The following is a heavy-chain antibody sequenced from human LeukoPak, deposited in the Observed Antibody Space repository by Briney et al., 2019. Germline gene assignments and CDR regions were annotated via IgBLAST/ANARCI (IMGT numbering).Heavy chain of an antibody. V-gene: IGHV3-11*04. CDR3: ARHRAAAAGTNGRGPSRWFDP. CDR1: GFTFSDYY. CDR2: ISSSGSTI. D-gene: IGHD6-13*01. Sequence: PGGSLRLSCAASGFTFSDYYMSWIRQAPGKGLEWVSYISSSGSTIYYADSVKGRFTISRDNAKNSLYLQMNSLRAEDTAVYYCARHRAAAAGTNGRGPSRWFDPWGQGTLVTVSS. J-gene: IGHJ5*02.